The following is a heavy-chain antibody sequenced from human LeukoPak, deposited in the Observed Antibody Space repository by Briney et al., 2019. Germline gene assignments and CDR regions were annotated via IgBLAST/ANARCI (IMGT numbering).Heavy chain of an antibody. V-gene: IGHV3-21*04. J-gene: IGHJ4*02. Sequence: PGGSLRLSCAASGFTFSSYSMNWVRQAPGKGLEWVSSISSSSSYIYYADSVKGRFTISRDNAKNSLYLQMNSLRAEDTAVYYCAKHLTFSSVTTTRSGFDYWGQGTLVTVSS. CDR2: ISSSSSYI. CDR1: GFTFSSYS. D-gene: IGHD4-17*01. CDR3: AKHLTFSSVTTTRSGFDY.